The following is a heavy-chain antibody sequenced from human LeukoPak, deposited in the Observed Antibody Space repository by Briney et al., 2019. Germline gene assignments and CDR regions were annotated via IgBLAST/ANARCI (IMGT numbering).Heavy chain of an antibody. J-gene: IGHJ3*02. V-gene: IGHV1-24*01. Sequence: ASVKVSCKVSGYTLTELSMHWVRQAPGKGLEWMGGFDPEDGETIYAQKFQGRVTMTEDTSTDTAYMELSSLRSEDTAVYYCATRTGSRPPNEYSSYVSDAFDIWGQGTMVTVSS. CDR2: FDPEDGET. CDR1: GYTLTELS. D-gene: IGHD6-6*01. CDR3: ATRTGSRPPNEYSSYVSDAFDI.